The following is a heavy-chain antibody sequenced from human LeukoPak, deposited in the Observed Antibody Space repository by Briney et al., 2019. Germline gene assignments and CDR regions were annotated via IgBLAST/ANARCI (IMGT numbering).Heavy chain of an antibody. CDR2: TYHTGSV. CDR3: ARHYDFWSAYNY. V-gene: IGHV4-4*02. CDR1: GGSINSNYW. J-gene: IGHJ4*02. D-gene: IGHD3-3*01. Sequence: TSETLSLTCAVSGGSINSNYWWTWVRQSPGKGLEWIGETYHTGSVNYNLSLESRVTISRDRSKNQFSLMLRSVTAADTAVYYCARHYDFWSAYNYWGQGILVTVSS.